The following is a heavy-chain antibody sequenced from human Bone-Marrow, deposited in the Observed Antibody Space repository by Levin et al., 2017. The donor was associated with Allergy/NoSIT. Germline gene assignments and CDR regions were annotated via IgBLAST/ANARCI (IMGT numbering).Heavy chain of an antibody. J-gene: IGHJ6*03. CDR2: VSDSENT. Sequence: SETLSLTCSVSGSSVSSGSYYWTWIRQAPGQGLEWIGFVSDSENTDYNPSLTSRVTISLDTSRNQFSLEVNSLTAADTAVYYCARAQGYYYYYMDVWGKGTTVTVSS. CDR1: GSSVSSGSYY. V-gene: IGHV4-61*01. CDR3: ARAQGYYYYYMDV.